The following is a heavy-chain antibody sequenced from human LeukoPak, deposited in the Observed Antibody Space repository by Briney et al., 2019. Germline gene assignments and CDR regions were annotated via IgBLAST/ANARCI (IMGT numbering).Heavy chain of an antibody. V-gene: IGHV3-21*01. J-gene: IGHJ4*02. CDR3: ARVATTVTTSNYFDY. CDR1: GFTFSSYS. Sequence: GGSLRLSCAASGFTFSSYSMNWVRQAPGKGLEWVSSISSSSSYIYYAGSVKGRFTISRDNAKNSLYLQMNSLRAEDTAVYYCARVATTVTTSNYFDYWGQGTLVTVSS. CDR2: ISSSSSYI. D-gene: IGHD4-17*01.